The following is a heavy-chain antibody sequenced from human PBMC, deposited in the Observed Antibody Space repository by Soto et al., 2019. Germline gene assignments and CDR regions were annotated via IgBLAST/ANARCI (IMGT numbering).Heavy chain of an antibody. V-gene: IGHV4-34*01. J-gene: IGHJ4*02. CDR1: GGSFSGYY. CDR2: INHRGST. Sequence: QVQLQQWGAGLLKPSETLSPTCAVYGGSFSGYYWSWIRQPPGKGLEWIGEINHRGSTNYNPSLKSRVTISVDTSKNQFSLKLSSVTAADTAVYYCARRSLNKAHFDYWGQGTLVTVSS. CDR3: ARRSLNKAHFDY.